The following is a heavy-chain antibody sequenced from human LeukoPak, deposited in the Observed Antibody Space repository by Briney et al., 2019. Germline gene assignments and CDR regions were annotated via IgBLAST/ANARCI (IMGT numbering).Heavy chain of an antibody. Sequence: SETLSLTCTVSGGSISSSSYYWGWIRQPPGKGLEWIGSIYYSGSTYYNPSLKSRVTISVDTSKNQFSLKLSSVTAADTAAYYCARLGLGRYYYDSSGYYYLPPYGMDVWGQGTTVTVSS. J-gene: IGHJ6*02. CDR2: IYYSGST. D-gene: IGHD3-22*01. V-gene: IGHV4-39*07. CDR1: GGSISSSSYY. CDR3: ARLGLGRYYYDSSGYYYLPPYGMDV.